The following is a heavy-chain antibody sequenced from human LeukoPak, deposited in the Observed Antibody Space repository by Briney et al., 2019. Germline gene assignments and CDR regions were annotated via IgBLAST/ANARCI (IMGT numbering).Heavy chain of an antibody. Sequence: SVKVSCKASGGTFSSYDISWVRQAPGQGLEWMGGIMPMFGKTNYAQKFQGRVTTTADKAMSTAYMELSSLRSEDTAVYYCAGGRTDIVVVPATLRNYYFDYWGQGTLVTVSS. CDR2: IMPMFGKT. CDR3: AGGRTDIVVVPATLRNYYFDY. D-gene: IGHD2-2*01. V-gene: IGHV1-69*06. CDR1: GGTFSSYD. J-gene: IGHJ4*02.